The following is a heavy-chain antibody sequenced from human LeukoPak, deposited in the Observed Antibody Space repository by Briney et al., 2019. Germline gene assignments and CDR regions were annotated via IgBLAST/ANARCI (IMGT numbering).Heavy chain of an antibody. CDR3: ARHIGVAGTRGFDP. Sequence: PSGTLSLTCAVFGGSISSTYWWSWVRQFPGKGLEWIGEMYHSGTINYNPSLKSRVSVSFDTSKNQLSLELTSVTAADTAVYYCARHIGVAGTRGFDPWGQGTLVTVSS. D-gene: IGHD6-19*01. J-gene: IGHJ5*02. CDR2: MYHSGTI. CDR1: GGSISSTYW. V-gene: IGHV4-4*02.